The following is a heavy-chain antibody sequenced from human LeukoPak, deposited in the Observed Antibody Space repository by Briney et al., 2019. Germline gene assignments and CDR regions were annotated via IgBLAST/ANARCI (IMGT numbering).Heavy chain of an antibody. V-gene: IGHV3-21*01. CDR2: IGSSSSYI. J-gene: IGHJ4*02. CDR1: GFTFSSYS. Sequence: PGGSLRLSCAASGFTFSSYSMNWVRQAPGKGLEWVSSIGSSSSYIYYADSVKGRFTISRDNAKNSLYLQMNSLRAEDTAVYYCAKDLVIGYYYDSSGYGDYWGQGTLVTVSS. D-gene: IGHD3-22*01. CDR3: AKDLVIGYYYDSSGYGDY.